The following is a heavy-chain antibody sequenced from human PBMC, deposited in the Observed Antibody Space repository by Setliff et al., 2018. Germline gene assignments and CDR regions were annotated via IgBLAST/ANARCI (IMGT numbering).Heavy chain of an antibody. Sequence: PSETQSLTCTVSGGSISSYYWSWIRQPAGKGLEWIGRIYTSGGTYYNPSLKSRLTMSVDPSKNQFSLKLNSVTAADTAVYYCARGTWIQLSALALFDYWGQGALVTVSS. CDR2: IYTSGGT. D-gene: IGHD5-18*01. V-gene: IGHV4-4*07. CDR3: ARGTWIQLSALALFDY. CDR1: GGSISSYY. J-gene: IGHJ4*02.